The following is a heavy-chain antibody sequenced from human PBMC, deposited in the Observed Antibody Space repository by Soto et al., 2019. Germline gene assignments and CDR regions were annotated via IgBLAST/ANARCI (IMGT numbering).Heavy chain of an antibody. J-gene: IGHJ4*02. CDR3: ARGPPRDKVGY. Sequence: QVQLQESGPGLVKPSQTLSLTCTVSGGSISPVNYWWSWIRQSPDMGLEWIGHIYNGRSTYTNPSFGSRVTVSAGTTKNQPSLSLTPVSAADTAVDFCARGPPRDKVGYWGQGTMVTVSS. CDR1: GGSISPVNYW. D-gene: IGHD3-10*01. V-gene: IGHV4-30-4*01. CDR2: IYNGRST.